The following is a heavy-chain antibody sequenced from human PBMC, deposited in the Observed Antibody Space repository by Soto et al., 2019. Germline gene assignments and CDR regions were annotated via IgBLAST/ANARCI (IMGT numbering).Heavy chain of an antibody. D-gene: IGHD3-22*01. Sequence: QVQLVQSGAEVKKPGSSVKVSCKASGGTFSSYAISWVRQAPGQGLEWMGGIIPIFGTANYAQKFQGRVTITADESTSTAYMELSSLRSEDTAVYYCARDLGEYYDSSALDAFDIWGQGTMVTVSS. J-gene: IGHJ3*02. CDR2: IIPIFGTA. CDR3: ARDLGEYYDSSALDAFDI. V-gene: IGHV1-69*12. CDR1: GGTFSSYA.